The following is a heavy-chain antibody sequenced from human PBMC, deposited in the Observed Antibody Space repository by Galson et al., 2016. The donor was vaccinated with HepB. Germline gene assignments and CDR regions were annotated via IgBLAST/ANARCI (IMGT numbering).Heavy chain of an antibody. V-gene: IGHV3-23*01. CDR3: ASRHSGWYYFDY. D-gene: IGHD6-19*01. CDR2: ILRSGSST. J-gene: IGHJ4*02. Sequence: SLRLSCAASGFTFSSFAMTWVRQAPGKGLEWVSTILRSGSSTYNADSVKGRFTISRDNAKNSLYLQMNSLRAEDTAVYYCASRHSGWYYFDYWGQGALVTVSS. CDR1: GFTFSSFA.